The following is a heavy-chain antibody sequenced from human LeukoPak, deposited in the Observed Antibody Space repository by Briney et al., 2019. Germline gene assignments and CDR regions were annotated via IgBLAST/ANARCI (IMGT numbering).Heavy chain of an antibody. J-gene: IGHJ4*02. V-gene: IGHV4-39*07. CDR3: ARDPYDTSIYGDWDTDY. CDR1: GGSISSSSYY. Sequence: SETLSLTCTVSGGSISSSSYYWGWIRQPPGKGLEWIGSIYYSGSTYYNPSLKSRVTISVDTSKNQFSLKLSSVTAADTAVYYCARDPYDTSIYGDWDTDYWGQGTLVTVSS. D-gene: IGHD4-17*01. CDR2: IYYSGST.